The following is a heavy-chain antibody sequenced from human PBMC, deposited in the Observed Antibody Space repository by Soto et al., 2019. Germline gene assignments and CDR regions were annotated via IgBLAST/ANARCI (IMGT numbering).Heavy chain of an antibody. CDR3: ARGGSLYWYFDL. CDR2: ISAYNGNT. J-gene: IGHJ2*01. CDR1: GYTFTSYG. Sequence: GXSVKVSCKASGYTFTSYGISLLRHSPGQGLEWMGWISAYNGNTNYAQKLQGRVTMTTDTSTSTAYMELSSMRSEDTAVYYCARGGSLYWYFDLWGRGTLVTVSS. V-gene: IGHV1-18*01. D-gene: IGHD1-26*01.